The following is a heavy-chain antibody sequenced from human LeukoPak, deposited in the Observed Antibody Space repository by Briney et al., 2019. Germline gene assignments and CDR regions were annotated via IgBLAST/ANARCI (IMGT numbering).Heavy chain of an antibody. CDR2: INAGNGNT. D-gene: IGHD2-21*02. CDR3: ARVAVVTAIYFDY. Sequence: ASVTVSCKASGYTFTSYAMHWVRQAPGQRLGWMGWINAGNGNTKYSQKLQGRVTITRDTSASTAYMELSSLRSEDTAVYYCARVAVVTAIYFDYWGQGTLVTVSS. J-gene: IGHJ4*02. V-gene: IGHV1-3*01. CDR1: GYTFTSYA.